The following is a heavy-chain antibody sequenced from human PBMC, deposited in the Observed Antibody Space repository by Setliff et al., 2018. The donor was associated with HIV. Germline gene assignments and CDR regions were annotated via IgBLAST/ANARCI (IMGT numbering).Heavy chain of an antibody. CDR1: GDSFSTYY. CDR2: IYTTGRT. D-gene: IGHD2-15*01. J-gene: IGHJ5*02. CDR3: AREKGFGGATGWFDP. V-gene: IGHV4-4*07. Sequence: PSETLSLTCTVSGDSFSTYYWTWIRQPAGKGLDWIGRIYTTGRTSYNPSLKNRVTMSIDSSRNQFSLKINSVTAADTAIYFCAREKGFGGATGWFDPWGQGTLVT.